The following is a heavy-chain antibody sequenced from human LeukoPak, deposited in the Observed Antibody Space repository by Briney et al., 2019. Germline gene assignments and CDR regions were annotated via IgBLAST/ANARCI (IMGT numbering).Heavy chain of an antibody. CDR1: GGSISSGGYY. D-gene: IGHD6-13*01. CDR3: ARRGVTAAGTEPWFDP. Sequence: SETLSLTCTVSGGSISSGGYYWSWNRQPPGKGLEWIGYIYHSGSTYYNPSLKSRVTISVDRSKNQFSLKLSSVTAADTAVYYCARRGVTAAGTEPWFDPWGQGTLVTVSS. V-gene: IGHV4-30-2*01. J-gene: IGHJ5*02. CDR2: IYHSGST.